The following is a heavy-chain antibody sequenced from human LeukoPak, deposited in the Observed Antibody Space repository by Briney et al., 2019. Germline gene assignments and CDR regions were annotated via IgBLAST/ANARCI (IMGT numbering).Heavy chain of an antibody. D-gene: IGHD6-13*01. CDR2: INPNNGGT. CDR3: ARERIVAAGEFDP. J-gene: IGHJ5*02. V-gene: IGHV1-2*04. CDR1: GYTFTTHY. Sequence: ASVKVSCKASGYTFTTHYMHWVRQAPGQGLEWMGWINPNNGGTDFAQKFQDWVILTRDTAVSTAYMELSRLKSDDTAFYYCARERIVAAGEFDPWGQGTLVTVSS.